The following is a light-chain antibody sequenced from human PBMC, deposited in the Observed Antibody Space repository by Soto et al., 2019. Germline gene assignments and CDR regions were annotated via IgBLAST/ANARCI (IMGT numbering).Light chain of an antibody. CDR3: QQSYTTPVYS. V-gene: IGKV1-16*02. CDR1: QDIKSD. Sequence: DVQMTQSPSSLSASVGDSVTITCRASQDIKSDLAWYQQRPGEAPKSLIFGASNLLDGVPSKFSGSGSGSEFTLTISSLQPEDSATYFCQQSYTTPVYSFGQGTKLEIK. J-gene: IGKJ2*01. CDR2: GAS.